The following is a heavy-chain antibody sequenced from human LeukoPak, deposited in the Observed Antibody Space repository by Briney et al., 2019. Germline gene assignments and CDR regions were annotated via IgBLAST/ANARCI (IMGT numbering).Heavy chain of an antibody. CDR3: ARAPGRRGYDYLSDYFDY. V-gene: IGHV3-30-3*01. Sequence: PGGSLRLSCAASGFTFSSYAMHWVRQAPGKGLEWVAVISYDGSNKYYADSVKGRFTISRDNSKNTLYLQMNSLRAEDTAVYYCARAPGRRGYDYLSDYFDYWGQGTLVTVSS. D-gene: IGHD5-12*01. CDR1: GFTFSSYA. J-gene: IGHJ4*02. CDR2: ISYDGSNK.